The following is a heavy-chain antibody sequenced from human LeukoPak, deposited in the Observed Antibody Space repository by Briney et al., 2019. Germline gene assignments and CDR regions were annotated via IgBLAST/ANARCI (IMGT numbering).Heavy chain of an antibody. D-gene: IGHD3-3*01. V-gene: IGHV4-4*07. Sequence: PSETLSLTCTVSGGSISSYYWSWIRQPAGKGLKWIGRIYTSGSTNYNPSLKSRVTMSVDTSKNQFSLKLSSVTAADTAVYYCARDILTIFGVGGWFDPWGQGTLVTVSS. CDR2: IYTSGST. CDR1: GGSISSYY. J-gene: IGHJ5*02. CDR3: ARDILTIFGVGGWFDP.